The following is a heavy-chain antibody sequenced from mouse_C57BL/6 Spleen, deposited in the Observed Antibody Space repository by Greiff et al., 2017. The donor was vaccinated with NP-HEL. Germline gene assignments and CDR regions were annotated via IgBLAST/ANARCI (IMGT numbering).Heavy chain of an antibody. Sequence: VQLKESGPGMVKPSQSLSLTCTVTGYSITSGYDWHWIRHFPGNKLEWMGYISYSGSTNYNPSLKSRISITHDTSKNHFFLKLNSVTTEDTATYYCARGGGWLLRGDFDVWAQGPRSPSPQ. D-gene: IGHD2-3*01. CDR1: GYSITSGYD. V-gene: IGHV3-1*01. CDR2: ISYSGST. J-gene: IGHJ1*03. CDR3: ARGGGWLLRGDFDV.